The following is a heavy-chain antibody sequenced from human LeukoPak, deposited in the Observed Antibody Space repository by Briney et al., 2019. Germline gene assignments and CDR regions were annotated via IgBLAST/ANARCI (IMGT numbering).Heavy chain of an antibody. CDR1: GFTSDDYA. J-gene: IGHJ3*02. Sequence: GRSLRLSCAPSGFTSDDYATHWVRQAPGKGLEWVSGISWNSGSIGYADSVKGRFTISRDNAKNSLYLQMNSLRAEDTALYYCAAIGAFDIWGQGTMVTVSS. V-gene: IGHV3-9*02. CDR2: ISWNSGSI. CDR3: AAIGAFDI. D-gene: IGHD2-2*02.